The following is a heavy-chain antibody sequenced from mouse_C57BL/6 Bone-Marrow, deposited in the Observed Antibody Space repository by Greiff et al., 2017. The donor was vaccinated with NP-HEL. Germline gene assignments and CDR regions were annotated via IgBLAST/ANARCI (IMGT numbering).Heavy chain of an antibody. D-gene: IGHD2-12*01. CDR3: AREEYDAAYYYAMDY. CDR1: GYTFTSYW. Sequence: QVQLQQSGAELVKPGASVKLSCKASGYTFTSYWMHWVKQRPGQGLEWIGMIHPNSGSTNYNEKFKSKATLTVDKSSSTAYMQLSSLTSEDSAVYYCAREEYDAAYYYAMDYWGQGTSVTVSS. J-gene: IGHJ4*01. V-gene: IGHV1-64*01. CDR2: IHPNSGST.